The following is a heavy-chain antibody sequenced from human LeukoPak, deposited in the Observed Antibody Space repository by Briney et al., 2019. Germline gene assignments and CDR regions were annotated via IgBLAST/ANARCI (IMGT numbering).Heavy chain of an antibody. Sequence: GGSLRLSCAASGFTFSSYWMSWVRQAPGKGLEWVANIKQDGSEKYYADSVKGRFTISRDNSKNTLYLQMSSLRVEDTAVYVCAKDSNRGHSSNSPGHWGQGTLVTVSS. CDR3: AKDSNRGHSSNSPGH. CDR2: IKQDGSEK. D-gene: IGHD6-13*01. CDR1: GFTFSSYW. V-gene: IGHV3-7*01. J-gene: IGHJ4*02.